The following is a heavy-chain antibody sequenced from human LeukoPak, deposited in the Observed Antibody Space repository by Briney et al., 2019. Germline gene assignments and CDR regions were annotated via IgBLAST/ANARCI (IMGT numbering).Heavy chain of an antibody. V-gene: IGHV3-23*01. J-gene: IGHJ4*02. Sequence: GGSLRLSCVASGFTFSSYAMSWVRQAPGKGLEWVSTISHSGATTYYADSVKGRFTISRDNSKNTLYLQMNSLRAEDTAVYYCAKDESGDILTGYYNVPYYFDYWGQGTLVTVSS. CDR2: ISHSGATT. CDR1: GFTFSSYA. D-gene: IGHD3-9*01. CDR3: AKDESGDILTGYYNVPYYFDY.